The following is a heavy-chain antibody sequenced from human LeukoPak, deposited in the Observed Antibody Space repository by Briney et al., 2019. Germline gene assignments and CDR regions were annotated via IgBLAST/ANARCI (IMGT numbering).Heavy chain of an antibody. J-gene: IGHJ4*02. Sequence: GGSLRLSCAASGFTFSSYSMNWVRQAPGKGLEWVSAISGSGGSTYYADSVKGRFTISRDNSKNTLYLQMNSLRAEDTAVYYCAKDQVWGSSGHYHPYPDFGYWGQGTLVTVSS. D-gene: IGHD3-22*01. CDR1: GFTFSSYS. V-gene: IGHV3-23*01. CDR2: ISGSGGST. CDR3: AKDQVWGSSGHYHPYPDFGY.